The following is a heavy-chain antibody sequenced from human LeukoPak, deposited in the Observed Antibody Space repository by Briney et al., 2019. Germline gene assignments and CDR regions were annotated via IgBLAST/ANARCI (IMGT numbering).Heavy chain of an antibody. CDR2: ISYDGSNK. J-gene: IGHJ4*02. CDR3: ARDRGSYCSSTSCYDSIDY. V-gene: IGHV3-30-3*01. CDR1: GFTFSNYA. Sequence: GGSLRLSCAASGFTFSNYAMHWVRQAPGKGLEWVVVISYDGSNKYYADSVKGRFTISRDNSKNTLYLQMNSLRAEDTAVFYCARDRGSYCSSTSCYDSIDYWGQGTLVTVSS. D-gene: IGHD2-2*01.